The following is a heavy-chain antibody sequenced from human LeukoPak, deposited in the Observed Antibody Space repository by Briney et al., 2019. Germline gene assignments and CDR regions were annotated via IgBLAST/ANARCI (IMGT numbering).Heavy chain of an antibody. Sequence: PGGSLRLSCVASGFTFSSYNMNWVRQAPGKGLEWVSYISSRSSTIYSADSVKGRFTISRDNAKNSLYLQMNSLRDEDTAVYYCAREYYDILTGYYSPEAFDIWGQGTMVTVSS. CDR2: ISSRSSTI. J-gene: IGHJ3*02. CDR1: GFTFSSYN. D-gene: IGHD3-9*01. CDR3: AREYYDILTGYYSPEAFDI. V-gene: IGHV3-48*02.